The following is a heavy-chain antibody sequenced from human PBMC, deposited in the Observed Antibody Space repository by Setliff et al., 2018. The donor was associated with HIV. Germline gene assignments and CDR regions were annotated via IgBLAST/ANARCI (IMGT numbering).Heavy chain of an antibody. V-gene: IGHV4-59*01. Sequence: PSETLSLTCTVSGGSISNYYWSWIWQPPGKGLEWIGYVYYNGGTQYNPSLKSRVTISADTSKNQFSLKLNSVTAADTAVYFCARARYGTSFDPWGQGTLVTVSS. D-gene: IGHD3-9*01. CDR2: VYYNGGT. CDR1: GGSISNYY. J-gene: IGHJ5*02. CDR3: ARARYGTSFDP.